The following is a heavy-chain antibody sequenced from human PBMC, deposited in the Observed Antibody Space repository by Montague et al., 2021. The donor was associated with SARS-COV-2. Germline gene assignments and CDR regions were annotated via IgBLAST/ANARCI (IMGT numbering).Heavy chain of an antibody. CDR3: ARAPATRVGVVKQIDY. D-gene: IGHD3-3*01. J-gene: IGHJ4*02. V-gene: IGHV4-31*03. CDR2: IYYSGST. CDR1: GGSISSGGYY. Sequence: TLSLTCTVSGGSISSGGYYWSWIRQHPGKGLEWIGYIYYSGSTYYNPSLKSRVTISVDTSKNQFSPKLSSVTAADTAVYYCARAPATRVGVVKQIDYWGQGTLVTVSS.